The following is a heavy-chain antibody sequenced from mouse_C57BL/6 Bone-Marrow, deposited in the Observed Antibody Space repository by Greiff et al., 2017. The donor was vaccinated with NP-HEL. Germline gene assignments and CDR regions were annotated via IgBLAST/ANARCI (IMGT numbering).Heavy chain of an antibody. CDR1: GYTFTDYY. J-gene: IGHJ4*01. D-gene: IGHD1-1*01. Sequence: VQLQQSGAELVRPGASVKLSCKASGYTFTDYYINWVKQRPGQGLEWIARIYPGSGNTYYNEKFKGKATLTAEKSSSTAYMQLSSLTSEDSAVYFCARSFYGSRGAMDYWGQGTSVTVSS. CDR2: IYPGSGNT. V-gene: IGHV1-76*01. CDR3: ARSFYGSRGAMDY.